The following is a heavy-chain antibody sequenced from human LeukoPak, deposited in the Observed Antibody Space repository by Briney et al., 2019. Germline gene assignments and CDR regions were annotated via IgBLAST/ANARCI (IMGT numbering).Heavy chain of an antibody. CDR3: AKDFYYDSSGYFPLFDY. CDR2: ISGSGGST. J-gene: IGHJ4*02. V-gene: IGHV3-23*01. D-gene: IGHD3-22*01. CDR1: GFTFSSYA. Sequence: PGGSLRLSCAASGFTFSSYAMSWVRQAPGKGLGWVSAISGSGGSTYYADSVKGRFTISRDNSKNTLYLQMNSLRAEDTAVYYCAKDFYYDSSGYFPLFDYWGQGTLVTVSS.